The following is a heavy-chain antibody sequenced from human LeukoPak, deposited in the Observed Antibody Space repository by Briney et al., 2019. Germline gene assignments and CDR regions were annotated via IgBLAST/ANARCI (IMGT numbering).Heavy chain of an antibody. CDR3: ATQDLRGYSGYDLDY. J-gene: IGHJ4*02. D-gene: IGHD5-12*01. V-gene: IGHV1-24*01. CDR1: GYTLTELS. CDR2: FDPEDGET. Sequence: GASVKVSCKVSGYTLTELSMHWVRQAPGKGLEWMGVFDPEDGETIYAQKFQGRVTMTEDTSTDTAYMELSSLRSEDTAVYYCATQDLRGYSGYDLDYWGQGTLVTVSS.